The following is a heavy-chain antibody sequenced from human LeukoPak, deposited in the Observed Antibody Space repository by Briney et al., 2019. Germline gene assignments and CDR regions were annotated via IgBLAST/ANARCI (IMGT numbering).Heavy chain of an antibody. V-gene: IGHV3-23*01. CDR3: AKLTGIVVVPAAGFDY. CDR1: GFTLSRFA. J-gene: IGHJ4*02. CDR2: ISGSGGST. D-gene: IGHD2-2*01. Sequence: SGGSLRLSCAAPGFTLSRFAMSWVRQAPGKGLEWVSAISGSGGSTYHADSVKGRFTISRDNSKSTLYLQMNSLRVEDTALYYCAKLTGIVVVPAAGFDYWGQGTLVTVSS.